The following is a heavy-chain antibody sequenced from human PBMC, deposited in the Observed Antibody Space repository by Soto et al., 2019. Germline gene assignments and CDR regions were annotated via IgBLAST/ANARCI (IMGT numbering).Heavy chain of an antibody. Sequence: GGSLRLSCAASGFTFSSYGMHWVRQAPGKGLEWVAVIPYDGSNKYYADSVKGRFTISRDNSKNTLYLQMNSLRAEDTAMYYCAKDRGRWLQFPRFDYWGQGTLVTVSS. CDR3: AKDRGRWLQFPRFDY. J-gene: IGHJ4*02. D-gene: IGHD5-12*01. CDR1: GFTFSSYG. V-gene: IGHV3-30*18. CDR2: IPYDGSNK.